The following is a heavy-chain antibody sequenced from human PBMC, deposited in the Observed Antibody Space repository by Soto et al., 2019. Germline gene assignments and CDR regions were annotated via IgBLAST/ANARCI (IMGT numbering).Heavy chain of an antibody. D-gene: IGHD3-16*01. Sequence: QVQLVQSGAEVKKPGASVKVSCKASGYTFTSYYMHWVRQAPGQGLEWMGIINPSGGSTSYAQKIQGRGPSTRDRATGKVYMEVGSLRSGGTAVYYCAGGGGGGAFDIWGQGTMVTVSS. CDR3: AGGGGGGAFDI. V-gene: IGHV1-46*01. CDR2: INPSGGST. CDR1: GYTFTSYY. J-gene: IGHJ3*02.